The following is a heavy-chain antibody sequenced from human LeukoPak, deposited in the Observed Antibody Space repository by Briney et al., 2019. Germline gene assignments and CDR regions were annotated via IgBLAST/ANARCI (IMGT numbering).Heavy chain of an antibody. Sequence: PSETLSLTCAVSGGSIRSSTYYWGRVRQPPGKGLEWIGSISYTGHTYYNPSLKSRVTISVDTSKNQFSLKLSSVTAADTAVYYCARGRLGAPYGSGTYTYYFDYWGQGTLVTVSS. V-gene: IGHV4-39*07. D-gene: IGHD3-10*01. CDR2: ISYTGHT. CDR3: ARGRLGAPYGSGTYTYYFDY. J-gene: IGHJ4*02. CDR1: GGSIRSSTYY.